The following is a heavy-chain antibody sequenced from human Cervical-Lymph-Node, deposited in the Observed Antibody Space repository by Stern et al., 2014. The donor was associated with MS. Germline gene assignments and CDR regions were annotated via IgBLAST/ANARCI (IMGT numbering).Heavy chain of an antibody. CDR3: ARGGRGVGLEY. J-gene: IGHJ4*02. D-gene: IGHD3-10*01. V-gene: IGHV3-30-3*01. Sequence: VQLVESGGGVVQPGRSLSLSCVASGFTFSTYAMHWVRQAPGKGLEWVAFVAYDGTQRNSTDSVKARFTISRDNSKNTLYVHMNSLRDEDTAVYFCARGGRGVGLEYWGQGALVTVSS. CDR2: VAYDGTQR. CDR1: GFTFSTYA.